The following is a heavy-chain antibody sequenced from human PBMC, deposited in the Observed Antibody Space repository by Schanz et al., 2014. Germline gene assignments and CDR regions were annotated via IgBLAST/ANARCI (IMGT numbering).Heavy chain of an antibody. CDR3: ARDGNYYGSRNYYKTPYYFDY. Sequence: EGQLLESGGGLIQPGGSLGLSCVVSGFTVSSDHMSWVRQAPGKGLEWVSTIYASGATYYADSVKRRFTISRDISKNTLHLQVTSLRAEDTAIYYCARDGNYYGSRNYYKTPYYFDYWGQGTLVTVSS. CDR1: GFTVSSDH. D-gene: IGHD3-10*01. V-gene: IGHV3-66*01. J-gene: IGHJ4*02. CDR2: IYASGAT.